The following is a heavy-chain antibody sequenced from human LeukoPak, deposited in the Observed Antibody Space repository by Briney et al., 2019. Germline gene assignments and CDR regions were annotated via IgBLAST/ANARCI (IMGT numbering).Heavy chain of an antibody. V-gene: IGHV4-59*01. D-gene: IGHD2-8*01. CDR3: ARASMVYAQDY. CDR2: IYYSGST. CDR1: GGSISSYC. J-gene: IGHJ4*02. Sequence: SETLSLTCTVSGGSISSYCWSWIRQPPGKGLEWIGYIYYSGSTNYNPSLKSRVTISVDTPKNQLSLKLSSVTAADTAVYYCARASMVYAQDYWGQGTLVTVSS.